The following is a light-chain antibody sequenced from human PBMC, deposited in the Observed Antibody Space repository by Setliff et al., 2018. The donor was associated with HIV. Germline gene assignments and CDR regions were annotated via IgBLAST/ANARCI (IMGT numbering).Light chain of an antibody. CDR2: DVS. V-gene: IGLV2-14*03. Sequence: SVLTQPASVSGSPGQSITISCTGTSSDVGGYKYVSWYQQHPGRAPKLMIYDVSNRPSGGSNRFSGSKSGNTASLTISGLQAEDEAAYYCSSYTSSSTYVFGTGTKVTVL. CDR3: SSYTSSSTYV. CDR1: SSDVGGYKY. J-gene: IGLJ1*01.